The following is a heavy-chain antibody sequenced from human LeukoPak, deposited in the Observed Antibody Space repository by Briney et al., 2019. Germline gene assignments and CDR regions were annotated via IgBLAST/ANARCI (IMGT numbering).Heavy chain of an antibody. V-gene: IGHV3-7*01. J-gene: IGHJ4*02. CDR2: IKQDGSEK. Sequence: AGGSLRLSCAASGVTFNRWWMTWVRQAAGKGLEWVANIKQDGSEKYYVDSVKGRFTISRDNANNSLYLQMNSLRAEDTAVYYCARDPYTAMAPYYFDCWGQGTLVTVSS. D-gene: IGHD5-18*01. CDR1: GVTFNRWW. CDR3: ARDPYTAMAPYYFDC.